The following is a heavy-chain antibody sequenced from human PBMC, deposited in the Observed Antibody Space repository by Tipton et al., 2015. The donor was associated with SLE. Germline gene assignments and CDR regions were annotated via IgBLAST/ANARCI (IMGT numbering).Heavy chain of an antibody. CDR3: ARGGGDSVAAFDI. Sequence: TLSLTCAVYGGSFSGYHWTWIRQPPGQGLEWIGEIADTGSPNYNLSLKTRVTISVDTSKRHFSLKLTSVTAADTAVYYCARGGGDSVAAFDIWGQGTLVTVSS. V-gene: IGHV4-34*01. CDR2: IADTGSP. D-gene: IGHD2-21*01. J-gene: IGHJ3*02. CDR1: GGSFSGYH.